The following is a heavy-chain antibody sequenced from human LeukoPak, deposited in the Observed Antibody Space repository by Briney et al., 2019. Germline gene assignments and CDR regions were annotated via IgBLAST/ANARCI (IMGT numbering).Heavy chain of an antibody. CDR3: AKARSTSWPPLFDP. CDR1: GFTFSSYG. CDR2: IRYDGSNK. V-gene: IGHV3-30*02. D-gene: IGHD2-2*01. Sequence: PGGSLRLSCAASGFTFSSYGMHWVRQAPGKGLEWVAFIRYDGSNKYYADSVKGRFTISRDNSKNTLYLQMNSLRAEDTAVYYRAKARSTSWPPLFDPWGQGTLVTVSS. J-gene: IGHJ5*02.